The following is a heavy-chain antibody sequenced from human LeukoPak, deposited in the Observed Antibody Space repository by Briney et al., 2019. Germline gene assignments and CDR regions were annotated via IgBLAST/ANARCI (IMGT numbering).Heavy chain of an antibody. V-gene: IGHV3-64*01. J-gene: IGHJ4*02. CDR3: ARWGGGLDY. D-gene: IGHD3-16*01. CDR2: ISTKGDIT. Sequence: GGCLRLSCAASGFTFGTYAMHWVRQAPGKGLEFVSAISTKGDITYYANSVKGRFTISRDNSRDTLYLQMGSLRPEDMAVYYCARWGGGLDYWGQGTLVTVSS. CDR1: GFTFGTYA.